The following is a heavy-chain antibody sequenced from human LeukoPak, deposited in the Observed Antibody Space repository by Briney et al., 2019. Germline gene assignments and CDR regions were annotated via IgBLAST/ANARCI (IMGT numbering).Heavy chain of an antibody. CDR3: AKGAFESDSSGYPADTFDI. J-gene: IGHJ3*02. Sequence: GGSLRLSCAASGFTFDDYAMHWVRQAPGKGLEWVSGISWNSGSIGYADSVKGRFTISRDNAKNSLYLQMNSLRAEDTALYYCAKGAFESDSSGYPADTFDIWGQGTMVTVSS. D-gene: IGHD3-22*01. V-gene: IGHV3-9*01. CDR1: GFTFDDYA. CDR2: ISWNSGSI.